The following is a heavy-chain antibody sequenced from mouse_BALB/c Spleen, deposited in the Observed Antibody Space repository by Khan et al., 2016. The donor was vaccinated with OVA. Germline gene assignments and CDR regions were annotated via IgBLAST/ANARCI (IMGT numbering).Heavy chain of an antibody. CDR2: INPGSGGT. CDR1: GYAFTNYL. Sequence: QVQLQQSGAELVRPGTSVKVSCKASGYAFTNYLIEWVKQRPGQGLEWIGVINPGSGGTNYNEKFKDKATLTADKSSSTAYMRLSSLTSDDAAVYFCSRSGYGFGAYWGPGTLVTVSA. J-gene: IGHJ3*01. CDR3: SRSGYGFGAY. D-gene: IGHD3-2*02. V-gene: IGHV1-54*01.